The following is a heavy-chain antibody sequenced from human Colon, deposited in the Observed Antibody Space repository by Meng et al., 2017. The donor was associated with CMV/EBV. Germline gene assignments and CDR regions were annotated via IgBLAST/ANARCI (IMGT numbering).Heavy chain of an antibody. CDR3: ARGPGTYSSGWPPGP. CDR2: ISSSSSYI. D-gene: IGHD6-19*01. CDR1: GFTITNNK. J-gene: IGHJ5*02. Sequence: GESLKISCAASGFTITNNKMHWVRQAPGKGLEWVSSISSSSSYIYYADSVKGRFTISRDNAKNSLYLQMNSLRAEDTAVYYCARGPGTYSSGWPPGPWGQGTLVTVSS. V-gene: IGHV3-21*01.